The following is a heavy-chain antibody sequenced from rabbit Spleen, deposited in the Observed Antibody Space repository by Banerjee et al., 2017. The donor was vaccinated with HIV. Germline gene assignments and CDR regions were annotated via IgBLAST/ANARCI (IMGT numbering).Heavy chain of an antibody. J-gene: IGHJ4*01. Sequence: QEQLEESGGGLVKPGASLTLTCKASGFSFSSGYYMYWVRQAPGKGLEWIGCIGTGSGSTWYASWAKGRFTISKTSATTVTLQMTSLTAADTASYFCAGGYSDIYFNLWGQGTLVTVS. D-gene: IGHD1-1*01. V-gene: IGHV1S45*01. CDR3: AGGYSDIYFNL. CDR2: IGTGSGST. CDR1: GFSFSSGYY.